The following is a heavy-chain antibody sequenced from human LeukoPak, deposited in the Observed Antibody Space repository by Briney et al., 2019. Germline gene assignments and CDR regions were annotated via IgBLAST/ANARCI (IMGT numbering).Heavy chain of an antibody. J-gene: IGHJ4*02. CDR3: ARGHRSWYSGSYFYSY. CDR1: GGTFSSYA. CDR2: ISAYNGNT. V-gene: IGHV1-18*01. D-gene: IGHD1-26*01. Sequence: ASVKVSCKASGGTFSSYAISWVRQAPGQGLEWMGWISAYNGNTNYAQKLQGRVTMTTDTSTSTAYMELRSLRSDDTAVYYCARGHRSWYSGSYFYSYWGQGTLVTVSS.